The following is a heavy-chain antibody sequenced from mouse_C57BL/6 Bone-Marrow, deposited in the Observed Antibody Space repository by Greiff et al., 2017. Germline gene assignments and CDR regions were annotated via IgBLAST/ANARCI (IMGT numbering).Heavy chain of an antibody. CDR3: AKKGATVGDY. CDR2: IDPSDSYT. V-gene: IGHV1-69*01. J-gene: IGHJ2*01. D-gene: IGHD1-1*01. CDR1: GYTFTSYW. Sequence: VQLQQPGAELVMPGASVKLSCKASGYTFTSYWMHWVQQRPGQGLEWIGEIDPSDSYTNYNQKFKGKSTLTVDKSSSTAYMQLSSPTSEDSAVYYCAKKGATVGDYWGQGTTLTVSS.